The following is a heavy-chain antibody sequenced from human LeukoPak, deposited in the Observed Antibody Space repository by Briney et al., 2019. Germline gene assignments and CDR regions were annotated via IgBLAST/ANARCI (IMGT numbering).Heavy chain of an antibody. V-gene: IGHV3-23*01. D-gene: IGHD2-8*01. J-gene: IGHJ4*02. CDR1: GFTVSSNY. CDR3: ARGFQYCTNGVCSAFDY. CDR2: ISGSGGST. Sequence: GGSLRLSCAASGFTVSSNYMSWVRQAPGKGLEWVSAISGSGGSTYYADSVKGRFTISRDNAKNSLYLQMNSLRAEDTAVYYCARGFQYCTNGVCSAFDYWGQGTLVTVSS.